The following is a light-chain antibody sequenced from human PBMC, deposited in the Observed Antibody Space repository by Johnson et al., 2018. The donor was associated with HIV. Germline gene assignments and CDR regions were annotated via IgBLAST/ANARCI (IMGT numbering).Light chain of an antibody. V-gene: IGLV1-51*01. J-gene: IGLJ1*01. CDR2: DNN. Sequence: HSVLTQPPSVSAAPGQKVTISCSGSSSNIGRNYVSWYQQLPGTAPKLLIFDNNKRPSGIPDRFSASKSGTSATLGITGLQTGDEADYYCGTWDSSLSAGVFGTGTKVTVL. CDR1: SSNIGRNY. CDR3: GTWDSSLSAGV.